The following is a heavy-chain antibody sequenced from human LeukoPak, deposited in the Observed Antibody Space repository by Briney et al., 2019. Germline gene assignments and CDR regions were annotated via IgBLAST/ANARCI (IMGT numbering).Heavy chain of an antibody. J-gene: IGHJ4*02. D-gene: IGHD3-3*01. CDR1: GFTFSSYG. V-gene: IGHV3-30*02. Sequence: GGSLRLSCAASGFTFSSYGMHWVRQAPGKGLEWVTFIRFDGSNKYYADSVKGRFTISRDNSKNTLYLQMNSLRADDTAVYYCAKGTYYDFWSGYYSHLDYWGQGTLVTVSS. CDR3: AKGTYYDFWSGYYSHLDY. CDR2: IRFDGSNK.